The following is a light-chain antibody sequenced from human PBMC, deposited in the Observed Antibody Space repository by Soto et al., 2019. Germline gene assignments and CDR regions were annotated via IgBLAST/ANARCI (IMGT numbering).Light chain of an antibody. CDR1: TGAVTSGYY. CDR3: LLFYANTWV. CDR2: SIS. J-gene: IGLJ3*02. V-gene: IGLV7-43*01. Sequence: QTVVTQEPSLTVSPGGTVSLTCASSTGAVTSGYYPNWFQQKPGQAHRALIYSISNRHSWTPARFSGFLLGDKAALTLSGAQPEDEAEYYCLLFYANTWVFGGGTQLTVL.